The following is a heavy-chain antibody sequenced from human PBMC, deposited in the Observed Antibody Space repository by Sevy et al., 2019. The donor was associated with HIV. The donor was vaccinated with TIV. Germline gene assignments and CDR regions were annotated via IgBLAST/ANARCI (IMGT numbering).Heavy chain of an antibody. J-gene: IGHJ5*02. Sequence: GGSLRLSCEVSGFTFSDFWMTWVRQSPGKGLEWVAYMNQHGTHINLLDSVRGRFTISRDNAKNSLYLQMDSLRAEDTAIYYCARDPDWGALDRWGQGTLATVSS. D-gene: IGHD7-27*01. CDR2: MNQHGTHI. CDR1: GFTFSDFW. V-gene: IGHV3-7*01. CDR3: ARDPDWGALDR.